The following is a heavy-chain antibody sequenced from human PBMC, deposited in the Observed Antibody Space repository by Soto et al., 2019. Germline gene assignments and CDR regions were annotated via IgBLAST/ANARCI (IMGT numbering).Heavy chain of an antibody. V-gene: IGHV1-8*01. CDR1: GYTFTNYE. Sequence: ASVKVSCKASGYTFTNYEINWVRQATGQGLEWMGWMNPGSGNTGYAHKFQGRVTMTRNISISTAYMELSRLGSDDTAIYYCARMASGCSLNWYDLWGQRTLVTVSS. CDR2: MNPGSGNT. CDR3: ARMASGCSLNWYDL. D-gene: IGHD6-13*01. J-gene: IGHJ5*02.